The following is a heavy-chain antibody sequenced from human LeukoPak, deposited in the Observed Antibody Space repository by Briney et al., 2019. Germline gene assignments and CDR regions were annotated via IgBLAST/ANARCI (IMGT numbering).Heavy chain of an antibody. Sequence: GWSLRLSCAASGFTFSSYWMSWVRQAPGKGLEWVANIKQDGSEKYYVDSVKGRFTISRDNAKNSLYLQMNSLRAEDTAVYYCARDPNYDPYYFDYWGQGTLVTVSS. J-gene: IGHJ4*02. V-gene: IGHV3-7*01. D-gene: IGHD1-7*01. CDR3: ARDPNYDPYYFDY. CDR1: GFTFSSYW. CDR2: IKQDGSEK.